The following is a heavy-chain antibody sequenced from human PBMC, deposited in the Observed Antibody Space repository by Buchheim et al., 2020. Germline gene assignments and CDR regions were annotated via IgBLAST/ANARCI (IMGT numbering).Heavy chain of an antibody. CDR3: APGGNYGDYANWFDP. CDR2: ISSSGSTI. D-gene: IGHD4-17*01. CDR1: GFTFSSYA. J-gene: IGHJ5*02. V-gene: IGHV3-48*03. Sequence: EVQLLESGGGLVQPGGSLRLSCAASGFTFSSYAMSWVRQAPGKGLEWVSYISSSGSTIYYAESVKGRFTISRDNAKNCLYPQMNSLRAEDTAVYYCAPGGNYGDYANWFDPWGQGTL.